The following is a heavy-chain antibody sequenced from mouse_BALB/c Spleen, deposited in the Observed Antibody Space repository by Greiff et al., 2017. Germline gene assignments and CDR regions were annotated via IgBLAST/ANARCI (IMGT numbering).Heavy chain of an antibody. CDR2: IYPGNSDT. CDR3: TRGGDGYYPFAY. Sequence: EVKLQESGTVLARPGASVKMSCKASGYTFTSYWMHWVKQRPGQGLEWIGAIYPGNSDTSYNQKFKGKAKLTAVTSTSTAYMELSSLTNEDSAVYHCTRGGDGYYPFAYWGQGTLVTVSA. V-gene: IGHV1-5*01. D-gene: IGHD2-3*01. CDR1: GYTFTSYW. J-gene: IGHJ3*01.